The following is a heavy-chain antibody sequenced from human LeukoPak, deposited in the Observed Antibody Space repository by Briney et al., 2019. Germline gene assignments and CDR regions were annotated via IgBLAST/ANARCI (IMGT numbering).Heavy chain of an antibody. CDR1: ESILSTYA. CDR2: ISPSGSAI. Sequence: GGSLRLSCSDSESILSTYAVNWVRQAPGRGLEWVSSISPSGSAIFYAGSVKGRFTISRDNAKNTLNLQMNSLRAEDTAVYYCARDLGQYYDTSDNWFDPWGQGTLVTVSS. D-gene: IGHD3-22*01. CDR3: ARDLGQYYDTSDNWFDP. J-gene: IGHJ5*02. V-gene: IGHV3-21*01.